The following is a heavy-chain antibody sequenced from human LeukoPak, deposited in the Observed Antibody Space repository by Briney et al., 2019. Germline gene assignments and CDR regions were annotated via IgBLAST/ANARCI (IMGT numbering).Heavy chain of an antibody. D-gene: IGHD6-19*01. Sequence: ASVKVSCKASGYIFTSYYIHWVRQAPGQGLEWMGIINPSGGNTNYAQKFQGRVTMTRDTSTSTVYMELSSLRSGDTAVYYCARFAVHRRLAVAGQFGLDYWGRGTLVTVSS. J-gene: IGHJ4*02. CDR2: INPSGGNT. CDR1: GYIFTSYY. CDR3: ARFAVHRRLAVAGQFGLDY. V-gene: IGHV1-46*01.